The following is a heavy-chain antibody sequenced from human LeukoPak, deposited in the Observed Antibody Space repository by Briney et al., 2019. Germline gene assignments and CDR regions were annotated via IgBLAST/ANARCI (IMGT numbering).Heavy chain of an antibody. Sequence: GGSXRLSCAAAGFTFSXYAMSWVHXXPGKGLEWVSVIYSGGSTYYADSVKGRFTISRDNSKNTLYLQLNSLRAEDTAVYYCARDRGGNFDYWGQGTLVTVSS. CDR1: GFTFSXYA. CDR2: IYSGGST. CDR3: ARDRGGNFDY. J-gene: IGHJ4*02. D-gene: IGHD3-10*01. V-gene: IGHV3-53*01.